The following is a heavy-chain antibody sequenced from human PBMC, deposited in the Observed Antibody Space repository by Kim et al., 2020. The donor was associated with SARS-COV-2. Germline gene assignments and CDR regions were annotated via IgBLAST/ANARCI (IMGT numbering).Heavy chain of an antibody. D-gene: IGHD6-19*01. V-gene: IGHV1-8*01. J-gene: IGHJ4*02. Sequence: YAQKVQGRVTMTRNTSISTAYMELSSLRSEDTAVYYCARDKYSSGKPFDYWGQGTLVTVSS. CDR3: ARDKYSSGKPFDY.